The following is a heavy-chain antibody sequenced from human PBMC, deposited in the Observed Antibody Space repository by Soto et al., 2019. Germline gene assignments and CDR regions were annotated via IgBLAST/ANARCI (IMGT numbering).Heavy chain of an antibody. V-gene: IGHV1-3*01. CDR1: GYTFTSYA. CDR3: ARCYYDSMGLDAFDI. CDR2: INAGNGNT. Sequence: GASVKVSCKASGYTFTSYAMHWVRQAPGQRLEWMGWINAGNGNTKYSQKLQGRVTITRDTSASTAYMELRSLRSDDTAAYYCARCYYDSMGLDAFDIWGQGTMVTVSS. D-gene: IGHD3-22*01. J-gene: IGHJ3*02.